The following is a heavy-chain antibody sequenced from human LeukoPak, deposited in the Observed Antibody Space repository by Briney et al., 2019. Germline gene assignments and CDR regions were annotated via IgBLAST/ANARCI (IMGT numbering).Heavy chain of an antibody. V-gene: IGHV3-9*01. CDR3: ATSPASSCLDD. D-gene: IGHD2-2*01. J-gene: IGHJ4*02. CDR2: ISWNSGNI. Sequence: GGSLRLSCVTSGFSFDDYDMHWVRQGPGKGLEWVSGISWNSGNIYYADSVKGRFTISRDNSKNTLYLQMNSLRAEDTAVYYCATSPASSCLDDWGQGTLVTVSS. CDR1: GFSFDDYD.